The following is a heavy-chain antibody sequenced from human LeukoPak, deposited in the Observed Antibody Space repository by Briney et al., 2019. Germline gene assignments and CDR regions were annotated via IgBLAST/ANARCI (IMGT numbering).Heavy chain of an antibody. D-gene: IGHD3-16*01. CDR2: ISGSGGST. J-gene: IGHJ4*02. V-gene: IGHV3-23*01. Sequence: GGTPRPSCAPSGVTPTSYAMSWVRQAPGKGLEWVSAISGSGGSTYYADSVKGRFTITRDNSKNTLYLQMNSLRAEDTAVYDCAKDRGSIFDYWGQGTLVTVSS. CDR1: GVTPTSYA. CDR3: AKDRGSIFDY.